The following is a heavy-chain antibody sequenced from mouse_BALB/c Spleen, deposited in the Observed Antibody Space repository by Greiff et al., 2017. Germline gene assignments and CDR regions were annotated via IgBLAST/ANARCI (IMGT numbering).Heavy chain of an antibody. Sequence: VQLQQSGAELVKPGASVKLSCTASGFNIKDTYMHWVKQRPEQGLEWIGRIDPANGNTKYDPKFQGKATITADTSSNTAYLQLSSLTSEDTAVYYCACSTPFADWGQGTLVTVSA. CDR1: GFNIKDTY. V-gene: IGHV14-3*02. CDR3: ACSTPFAD. CDR2: IDPANGNT. J-gene: IGHJ3*01.